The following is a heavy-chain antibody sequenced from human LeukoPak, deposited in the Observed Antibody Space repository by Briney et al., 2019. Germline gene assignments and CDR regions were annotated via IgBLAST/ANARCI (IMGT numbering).Heavy chain of an antibody. CDR1: GGSISSYY. J-gene: IGHJ3*02. CDR3: ARQSANRGVISAFDI. V-gene: IGHV4-59*08. CDR2: IYYSGST. Sequence: SETLSLTCTVSGGSISSYYWSWIRQPPGKGLEWIGYIYYSGSTNYNPSLKSRVTISVDTSKNQFSLKLSSVTAADTAVYYCARQSANRGVISAFDIWGQGTMVTVSS. D-gene: IGHD3-10*01.